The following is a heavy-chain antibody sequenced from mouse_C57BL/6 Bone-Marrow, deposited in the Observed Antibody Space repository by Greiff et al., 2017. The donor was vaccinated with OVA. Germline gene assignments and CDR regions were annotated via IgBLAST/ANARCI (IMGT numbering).Heavy chain of an antibody. CDR2: IYPGSGST. CDR1: GYTFTSYW. CDR3: ARVGYYGSSNDY. V-gene: IGHV1-55*01. Sequence: QVQLQQPGAELVKPGASVKMSCKASGYTFTSYWITWVKQRPGQGLEWIGDIYPGSGSTNYNEKFKSKATLTVDTSSSTAYMQLSSLTSEDSAVYNCARVGYYGSSNDYWGQGTTLTVSS. J-gene: IGHJ2*01. D-gene: IGHD1-1*01.